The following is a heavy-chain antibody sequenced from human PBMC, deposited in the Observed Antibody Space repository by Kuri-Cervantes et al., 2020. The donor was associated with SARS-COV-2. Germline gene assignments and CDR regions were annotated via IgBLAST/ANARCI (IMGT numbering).Heavy chain of an antibody. J-gene: IGHJ6*02. CDR2: ISGSGGST. D-gene: IGHD3-3*01. Sequence: GGSLRLSCAASRFTFSSYVMSWVRQAPGKGLEWVSAISGSGGSTYYADSVKGRFTISRDNSKNTLYLQMNSLRAEDTAVYYCAKLGGGDYDFWSGYSDYYYGMDVWGQGTTVTVSS. CDR1: RFTFSSYV. V-gene: IGHV3-23*01. CDR3: AKLGGGDYDFWSGYSDYYYGMDV.